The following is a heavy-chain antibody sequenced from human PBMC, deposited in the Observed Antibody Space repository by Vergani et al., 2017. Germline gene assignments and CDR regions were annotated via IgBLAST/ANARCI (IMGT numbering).Heavy chain of an antibody. CDR3: ARVPWYSGSLDAFDI. J-gene: IGHJ3*02. CDR1: GFTFSSYA. Sequence: EVQLVESGGGLVKPGGSLRLSCAASGFTFSSYAMHWVRQAPGKGLEYVSAISSNGGSTYYANSVKGRFTISRDNSKNTLYLQMGSLRAEDMAVYYCARVPWYSGSLDAFDIWGQGTMVTVSS. CDR2: ISSNGGST. V-gene: IGHV3-64*01. D-gene: IGHD1-26*01.